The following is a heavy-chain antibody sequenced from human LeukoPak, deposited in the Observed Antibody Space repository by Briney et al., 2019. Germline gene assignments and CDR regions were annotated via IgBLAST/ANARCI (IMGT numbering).Heavy chain of an antibody. CDR2: IYYSGSP. V-gene: IGHV4-59*01. CDR3: ARAMVRGVIPDY. CDR1: GGSISSYY. J-gene: IGHJ4*02. D-gene: IGHD3-10*01. Sequence: SETLSLTCTVSGGSISSYYWSWIRQPPGKGLEWIGYIYYSGSPNYNPSLKSRVTISVDTSKNQFSLKLSSVTAADTAVYYCARAMVRGVIPDYWGQGTLVTVSS.